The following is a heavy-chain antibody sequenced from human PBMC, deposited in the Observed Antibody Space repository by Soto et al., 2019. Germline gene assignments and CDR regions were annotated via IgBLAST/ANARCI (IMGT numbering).Heavy chain of an antibody. V-gene: IGHV4-34*01. CDR1: GGSFSGYY. J-gene: IGHJ4*02. CDR2: INHSGST. D-gene: IGHD3-10*01. Sequence: SETLSLTYAVYGGSFSGYYWSWIRQPPGKGLEWIGEINHSGSTNYNPSLKSRVTISVDTSKNQFSLKLSSVTAADTAVYYCARGHPFLLWFGETDFDYWGQGTLVTVSS. CDR3: ARGHPFLLWFGETDFDY.